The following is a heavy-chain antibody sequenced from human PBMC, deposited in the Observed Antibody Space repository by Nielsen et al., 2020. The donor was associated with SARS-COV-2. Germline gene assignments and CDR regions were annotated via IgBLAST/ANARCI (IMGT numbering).Heavy chain of an antibody. V-gene: IGHV3-48*03. CDR3: ARESVTGTDAFDI. D-gene: IGHD6-19*01. Sequence: GESLKISCVASGFTFSGYEMNWVRQAPGKGLEWISSISGNGDDMNYADSLKGRFTISRDNAENSLSLQMNSLRAEDTAVYYCARESVTGTDAFDIWGQGTVVTVSS. CDR2: ISGNGDDM. CDR1: GFTFSGYE. J-gene: IGHJ3*02.